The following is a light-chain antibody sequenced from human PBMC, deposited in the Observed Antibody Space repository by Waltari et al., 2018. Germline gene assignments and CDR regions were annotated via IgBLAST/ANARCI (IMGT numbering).Light chain of an antibody. CDR3: QSYDSSGHYV. CDR2: GNT. J-gene: IGLJ1*01. CDR1: SSNIGAGYE. Sequence: QSVLTQPPSVSGAPGERVTISCTGSSSNIGAGYEVHWYQQVPGTAPKRLIYGNTKRPSGVPDRVAGSKSGTSASLAITGLQAEDESDYYCQSYDSSGHYVFGSGTKVTVL. V-gene: IGLV1-40*01.